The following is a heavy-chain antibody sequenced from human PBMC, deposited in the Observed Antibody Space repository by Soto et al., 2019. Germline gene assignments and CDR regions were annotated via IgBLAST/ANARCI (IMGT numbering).Heavy chain of an antibody. D-gene: IGHD2-2*02. CDR1: GGTFSSYA. Sequence: GASVKVSCKASGGTFSSYAISWVRQAPGQGLEWMGGIIPIFGTANYAQKFQGRVTITADKSTSTAYMELSSLRSEDTAVYYCAVGYCSSTSCYTRFGIYLWFDPWGQGTLVTVSS. V-gene: IGHV1-69*06. CDR3: AVGYCSSTSCYTRFGIYLWFDP. CDR2: IIPIFGTA. J-gene: IGHJ5*02.